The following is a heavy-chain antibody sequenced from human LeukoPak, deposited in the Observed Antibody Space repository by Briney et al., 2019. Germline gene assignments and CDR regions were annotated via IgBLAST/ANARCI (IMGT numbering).Heavy chain of an antibody. CDR3: ARGHYYDSSGYLGY. CDR2: INSDGSST. V-gene: IGHV3-74*01. J-gene: IGHJ4*02. Sequence: GGSLRLSCAASGFTFSSYWMHWVRHAPGKGLVWVSRINSDGSSTSYADSVKGRFTISRDNAKNTLYLQMNSLRAEDTAVYYCARGHYYDSSGYLGYWGQGSPVTVSS. D-gene: IGHD3-22*01. CDR1: GFTFSSYW.